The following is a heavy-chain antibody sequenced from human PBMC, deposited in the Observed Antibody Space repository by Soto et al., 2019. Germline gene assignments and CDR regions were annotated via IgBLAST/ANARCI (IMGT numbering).Heavy chain of an antibody. CDR3: VRDLSYDSSG. Sequence: EVQLVESGGGLVQPGGSLRLSCAASGLTFSSYSMNWVRQAPGKGLEWVSFISSSSSSIKYADSVKGRFTISRDNAKNSLYLQMNSLRAEDTAVYYCVRDLSYDSSGWGQGTLVTVSS. CDR2: ISSSSSSI. D-gene: IGHD3-22*01. J-gene: IGHJ4*02. V-gene: IGHV3-48*04. CDR1: GLTFSSYS.